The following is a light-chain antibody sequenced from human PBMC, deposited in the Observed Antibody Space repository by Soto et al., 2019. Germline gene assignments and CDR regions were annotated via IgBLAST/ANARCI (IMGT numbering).Light chain of an antibody. CDR1: SSDVGGYNY. J-gene: IGLJ1*01. V-gene: IGLV2-14*01. CDR2: DVS. Sequence: QSVLTQPASVSGSPGQSITISCTGTSSDVGGYNYVSWYQQHPGKAPKLMIYDVSKRPSGVSNRFSGSKSGNTASLTISGLQAEDEADYYCSLYISSSTLNVFGTGTKVTDL. CDR3: SLYISSSTLNV.